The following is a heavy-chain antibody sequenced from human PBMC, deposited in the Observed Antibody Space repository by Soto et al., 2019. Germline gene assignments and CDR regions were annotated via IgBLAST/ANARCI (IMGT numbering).Heavy chain of an antibody. J-gene: IGHJ5*02. CDR3: AGLKYSQIVSDPADRGSHWFDP. CDR2: VFNTVTT. V-gene: IGHV4-30-4*08. CDR1: GGSFSSGGFY. D-gene: IGHD2-2*01. Sequence: SETLSLTCSISGGSFSSGGFYWGWIRQVPGRGLEWIGHVFNTVTTRYSLPLRTRLTMSIDTSANQFSMTLSSVTAADTAIYYCAGLKYSQIVSDPADRGSHWFDPWGQGALVTVSS.